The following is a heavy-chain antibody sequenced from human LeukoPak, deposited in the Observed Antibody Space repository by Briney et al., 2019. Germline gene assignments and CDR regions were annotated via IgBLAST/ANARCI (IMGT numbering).Heavy chain of an antibody. D-gene: IGHD4-17*01. J-gene: IGHJ3*02. V-gene: IGHV3-30*04. CDR2: ISYDGSNK. CDR1: GFTFSSYA. Sequence: GRSLRLSCAASGFTFSSYAMHWVRQAPGKGLEWVAVISYDGSNKYYADSVKGRFTISRDNSKNTLYLQMNSLRAEDTAVYYCAKDNGYGDYRDAFDIWGQGTMVTVSS. CDR3: AKDNGYGDYRDAFDI.